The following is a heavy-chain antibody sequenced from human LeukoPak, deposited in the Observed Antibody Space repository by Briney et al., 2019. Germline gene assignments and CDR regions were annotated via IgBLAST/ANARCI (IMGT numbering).Heavy chain of an antibody. V-gene: IGHV3-33*08. D-gene: IGHD2-2*01. CDR2: IWYDGSNK. Sequence: GGSLRLSCAASGFXFSSYGMHWVRQVPGKGLEWVAVIWYDGSNKYYADSVKGRFTISRDNSKNTLYLQMNSLRAEDTAVYYCARSYCSSTSCYADYWGQGTLVTVSS. CDR3: ARSYCSSTSCYADY. CDR1: GFXFSSYG. J-gene: IGHJ4*02.